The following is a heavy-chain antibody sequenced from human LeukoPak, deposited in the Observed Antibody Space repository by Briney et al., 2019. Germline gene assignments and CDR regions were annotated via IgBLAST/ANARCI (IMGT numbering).Heavy chain of an antibody. D-gene: IGHD3-16*01. CDR3: ARVGLDTWTPRYYFDY. CDR2: IYYSGST. J-gene: IGHJ4*02. V-gene: IGHV4-31*03. Sequence: SETLSLTCTVSGGSISSGGYYWSWLRQHPGKGLEWIGYIYYSGSTYYNPSRKSRFSISVYTAKNQLSVKVSCVTAADTAVYYCARVGLDTWTPRYYFDYWGQGTLVTVSS. CDR1: GGSISSGGYY.